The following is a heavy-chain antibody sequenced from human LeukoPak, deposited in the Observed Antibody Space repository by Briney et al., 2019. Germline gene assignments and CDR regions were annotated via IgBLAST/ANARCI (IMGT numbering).Heavy chain of an antibody. CDR3: ARDGYATGCHDY. Sequence: GGSLRLTCAASGFTFSSYWMTWVRQAPGKGLEWLANIKEDGSEKSYVDSVKGRFTISRDNAQNSLYLQMNSLRAEDTAVYFCARDGYATGCHDYWGQGTLVTVSS. V-gene: IGHV3-7*04. D-gene: IGHD2-2*01. CDR1: GFTFSSYW. CDR2: IKEDGSEK. J-gene: IGHJ4*02.